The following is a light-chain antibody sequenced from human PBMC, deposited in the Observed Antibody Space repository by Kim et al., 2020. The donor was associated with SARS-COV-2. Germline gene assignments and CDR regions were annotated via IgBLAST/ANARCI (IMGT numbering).Light chain of an antibody. CDR2: DAS. V-gene: IGKV3-11*01. CDR3: QQRSGWPLT. Sequence: EIVLTQSPATLSLSPGERATLSCRASQSVSSYLVWYQQKPGQTPRVLIYDASNRATGIPARFSGSGSGTDFTLTISSLEPEDFAVYYCQQRSGWPLTFGGGTKLEI. CDR1: QSVSSY. J-gene: IGKJ4*01.